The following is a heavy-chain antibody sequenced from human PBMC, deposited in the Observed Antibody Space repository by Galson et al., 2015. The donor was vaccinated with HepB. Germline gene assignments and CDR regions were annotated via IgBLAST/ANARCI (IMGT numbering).Heavy chain of an antibody. CDR3: AREGGDLSGTVPFFAS. CDR2: IVPSGGST. CDR1: GYTFTRYY. J-gene: IGHJ4*02. V-gene: IGHV1-46*03. Sequence: SVKVSCKASGYTFTRYYMYWVRQAPGQGLEWMGVIVPSGGSTSYAQKFQGRVTMTRGTSTSTVYMELSSLRSEDTAVYYCAREGGDLSGTVPFFASWGQGTLVTVSS. D-gene: IGHD1-26*01.